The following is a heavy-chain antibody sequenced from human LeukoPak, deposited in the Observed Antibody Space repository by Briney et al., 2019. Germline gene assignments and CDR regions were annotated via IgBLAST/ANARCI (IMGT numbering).Heavy chain of an antibody. J-gene: IGHJ4*02. D-gene: IGHD6-6*01. V-gene: IGHV1-18*01. CDR1: GYTFSNYG. CDR2: ISPKSSNT. Sequence: ASVKVSCKASGYTFSNYGISWVRQAPGQGLEWVGWISPKSSNTNYAQKLQGRVTMTTDTSTTTAYMELRSLTSDDTAIYYCARDPISAFDCWGQGTLVTVSS. CDR3: ARDPISAFDC.